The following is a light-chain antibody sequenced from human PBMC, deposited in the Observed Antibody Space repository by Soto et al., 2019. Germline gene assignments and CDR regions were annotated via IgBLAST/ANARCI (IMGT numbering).Light chain of an antibody. CDR1: TSNIGSNS. V-gene: IGLV1-44*01. J-gene: IGLJ3*02. Sequence: QSVLTQPPSASGTPGQRVTISCSGRTSNIGSNSVNWYQHLPGTAPKLLIYSDDRRPSGVPDRCSGSRSGTSASLAISGLQSEDEGEYHCAAWDDSVNAPVFGGGTKLTVL. CDR2: SDD. CDR3: AAWDDSVNAPV.